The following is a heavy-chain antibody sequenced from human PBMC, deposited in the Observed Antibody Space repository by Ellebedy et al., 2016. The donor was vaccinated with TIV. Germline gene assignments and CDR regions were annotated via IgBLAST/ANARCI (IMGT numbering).Heavy chain of an antibody. J-gene: IGHJ3*02. Sequence: AASVKVSCKASGFSFTGYYIHWVRQAPGQGLEWMGWINTNSGRTKYAQKFQDWVTITRDTYISTAYMDVTSLRTDDTAAYYCARKTGNRADFDIWGQGSMVAVSS. CDR1: GFSFTGYY. CDR2: INTNSGRT. V-gene: IGHV1-2*04. D-gene: IGHD7-27*01. CDR3: ARKTGNRADFDI.